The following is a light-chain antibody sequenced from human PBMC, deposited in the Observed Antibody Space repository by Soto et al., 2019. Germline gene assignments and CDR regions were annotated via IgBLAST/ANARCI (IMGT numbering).Light chain of an antibody. Sequence: QSALTQPPSASGSPGQSVTISCTGTSSDVGGYNYVSWYQQYSGKASKLMIYEVNERPSGVPDRFSGSKSGNTASLTVSGLQAEDEADYYCSSYSGSDNLIFGGGTKLTVL. CDR2: EVN. CDR3: SSYSGSDNLI. J-gene: IGLJ2*01. CDR1: SSDVGGYNY. V-gene: IGLV2-8*01.